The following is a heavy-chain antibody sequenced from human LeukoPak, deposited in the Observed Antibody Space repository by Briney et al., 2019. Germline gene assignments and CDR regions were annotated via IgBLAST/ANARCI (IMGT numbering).Heavy chain of an antibody. J-gene: IGHJ4*02. V-gene: IGHV3-23*01. D-gene: IGHD3-3*01. CDR2: ISGSGGST. CDR3: AKAGGGLEYYFDY. Sequence: GGSLRLSCAASGFTFSSYAMSWVRQAPGKGLEWVSAISGSGGSTYYADSVKGRFAISRDNSKNTLYLQMNSLRAEDTAVYYCAKAGGGLEYYFDYWGQGTLVTVSS. CDR1: GFTFSSYA.